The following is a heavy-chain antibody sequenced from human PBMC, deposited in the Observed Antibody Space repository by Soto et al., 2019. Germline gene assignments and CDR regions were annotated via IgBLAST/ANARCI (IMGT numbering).Heavy chain of an antibody. CDR3: ARGRGGRYYDSSGYYRRYFDL. CDR1: GYTFTSYD. V-gene: IGHV1-8*01. D-gene: IGHD3-22*01. Sequence: QVQLVQSGAEVKKPGSSVKVSCKASGYTFTSYDINWVRQATGQGLEWMGWMNPNSGNTGYAQKFQGRVTMTRTTSISTAYMELSSLRSEDTAVYYCARGRGGRYYDSSGYYRRYFDLWGRGTLVTVSS. CDR2: MNPNSGNT. J-gene: IGHJ2*01.